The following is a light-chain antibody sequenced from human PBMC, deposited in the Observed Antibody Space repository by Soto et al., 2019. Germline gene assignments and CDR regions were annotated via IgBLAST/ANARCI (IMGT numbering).Light chain of an antibody. CDR2: GAS. V-gene: IGKV3-20*01. Sequence: DIVLTQSPGTLSLSPGESATLSCRASQRVSNNYLAWYQQKPGQAPRLLIYGASNRATGIPDRFSGSGSGTDFTLTISRLEPEDFAVYYCQQYGSSGTFGQGTKVDIK. J-gene: IGKJ1*01. CDR3: QQYGSSGT. CDR1: QRVSNNY.